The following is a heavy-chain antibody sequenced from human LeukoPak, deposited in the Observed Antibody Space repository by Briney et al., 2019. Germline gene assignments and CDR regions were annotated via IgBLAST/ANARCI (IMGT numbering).Heavy chain of an antibody. Sequence: SETLSLTCAVYGGSFSGYYWSWIRQPPGKGLEWIGEINHSGSTNYNPSLKSRVTISVDTSKNQFSLKLSSVTAADTAVYFCARVAAAGNYYFDYWGQGTLVTVSS. CDR3: ARVAAAGNYYFDY. CDR1: GGSFSGYY. D-gene: IGHD6-13*01. V-gene: IGHV4-34*01. CDR2: INHSGST. J-gene: IGHJ4*02.